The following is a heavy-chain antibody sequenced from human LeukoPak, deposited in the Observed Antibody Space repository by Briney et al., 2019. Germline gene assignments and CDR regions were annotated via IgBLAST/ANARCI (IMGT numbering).Heavy chain of an antibody. V-gene: IGHV3-30*02. CDR3: AKGGRMGKLIVGASFDY. Sequence: GGSLRLSCAASGFTFSSYGMHWVRQAPGKGLEWVAFIRYDGSNKYYADSVKGRFTISRDNSKNTLYLQMNSLRAEDTAVYYCAKGGRMGKLIVGASFDYWGQGTLVTVSS. J-gene: IGHJ4*02. D-gene: IGHD1-26*01. CDR2: IRYDGSNK. CDR1: GFTFSSYG.